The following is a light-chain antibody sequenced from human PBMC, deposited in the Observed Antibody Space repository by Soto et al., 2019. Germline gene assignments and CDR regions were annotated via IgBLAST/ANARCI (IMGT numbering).Light chain of an antibody. Sequence: EIVMTQSPATLSVSPGERATLSCRASQSVSNYLAWYQQKPGQAPRLLIYGASTRATGIPARFSGGGSETDFTLTISSLQSEGFATYYCQQVHSYPRTFGQGTRLEIK. CDR2: GAS. CDR3: QQVHSYPRT. V-gene: IGKV3-15*01. J-gene: IGKJ5*01. CDR1: QSVSNY.